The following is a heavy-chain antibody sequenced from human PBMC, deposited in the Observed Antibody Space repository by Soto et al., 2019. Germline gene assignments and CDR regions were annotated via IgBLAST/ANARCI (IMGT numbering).Heavy chain of an antibody. J-gene: IGHJ4*02. CDR2: IYSSGTT. V-gene: IGHV4-30-4*01. D-gene: IGHD4-17*01. CDR3: ARLGPDYGDDGAMEYSIFDY. Sequence: QVQLHESGPGLVKPSQTLSLTCTVSGGSISSEDYYWNWIRQPPGKGLEWIGYIYSSGTTSYNPALESRVTVSVDTFKNQFSLEVTSVTAADTAVYYCARLGPDYGDDGAMEYSIFDYWGQGTLVTVSS. CDR1: GGSISSEDYY.